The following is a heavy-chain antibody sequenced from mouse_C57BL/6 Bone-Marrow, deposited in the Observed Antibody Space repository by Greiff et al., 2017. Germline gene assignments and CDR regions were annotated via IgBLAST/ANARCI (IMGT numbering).Heavy chain of an antibody. Sequence: VQLQQSGPELVKPGDSVKISCKASGYSFTGYFMNWVMQSHGKSLEWIGRINPYNGDTFYNQKFKGKATLTVDNSSSTAHMELRSLTSEDSAVYYCARSHYYGSFYYFDYWGQGTTLTVAS. CDR3: ARSHYYGSFYYFDY. CDR1: GYSFTGYF. CDR2: INPYNGDT. D-gene: IGHD1-1*01. V-gene: IGHV1-20*01. J-gene: IGHJ2*01.